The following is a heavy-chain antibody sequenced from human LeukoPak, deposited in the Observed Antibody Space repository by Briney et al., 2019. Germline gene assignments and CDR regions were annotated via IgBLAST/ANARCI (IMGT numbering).Heavy chain of an antibody. CDR1: GGSISGDY. Sequence: SETLSLTCTVSGGSISGDYWSWSRQPPGEGLGWTGDIYYSGSTNYNPSRKSRVTISVETSKNQFSLKLSSVTAPDTAVYYSARATYYGSGSYSSWFDPWGQRTLVTVSS. V-gene: IGHV4-59*01. CDR2: IYYSGST. D-gene: IGHD3-10*01. CDR3: ARATYYGSGSYSSWFDP. J-gene: IGHJ5*02.